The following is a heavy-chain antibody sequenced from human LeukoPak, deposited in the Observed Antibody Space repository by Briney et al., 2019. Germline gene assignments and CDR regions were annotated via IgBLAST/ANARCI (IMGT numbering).Heavy chain of an antibody. V-gene: IGHV1-69*04. CDR2: IIPIFGIA. D-gene: IGHD6-13*01. CDR1: GGTFSSYA. J-gene: IGHJ4*02. CDR3: ARVRKAAGTYYFDY. Sequence: GSSVKVSCKASGGTFSSYAISWVRQAPGQGLEWMGRIIPIFGIANYAQKFQGRVTITADKSTSTAYVELSSLRSEDTAVYYCARVRKAAGTYYFDYWGQGTLVTVSS.